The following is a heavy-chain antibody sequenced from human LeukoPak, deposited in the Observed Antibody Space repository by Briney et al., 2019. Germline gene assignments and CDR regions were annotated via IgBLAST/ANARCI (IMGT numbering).Heavy chain of an antibody. Sequence: PGGSLRLSCAASGFTLSSYWMSWVRQAPGKGLEWVANIKEDGSEKYYVDSVKGRFTISRDNAKNSLYLQMNSMRAEDTAVYYCARVGGIAVARTASIYFDYWGQGTLVTVSS. D-gene: IGHD6-19*01. J-gene: IGHJ4*02. CDR2: IKEDGSEK. CDR1: GFTLSSYW. CDR3: ARVGGIAVARTASIYFDY. V-gene: IGHV3-7*01.